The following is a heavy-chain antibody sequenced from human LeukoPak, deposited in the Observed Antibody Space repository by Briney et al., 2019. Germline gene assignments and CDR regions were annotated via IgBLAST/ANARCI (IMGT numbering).Heavy chain of an antibody. V-gene: IGHV3-21*01. D-gene: IGHD2-2*01. CDR3: ARDPNSLGYCSSTSCSHYYYYGMDV. CDR1: GFTFSSYS. Sequence: GGSLRLSCAASGFTFSSYSMNWVRQAPGKGLEWVSSISSSSSYIYYADSVKGRFTISRDNAKNSLYLQMNSLRAEHTAVYYCARDPNSLGYCSSTSCSHYYYYGMDVWGQGTTVTVSS. CDR2: ISSSSSYI. J-gene: IGHJ6*02.